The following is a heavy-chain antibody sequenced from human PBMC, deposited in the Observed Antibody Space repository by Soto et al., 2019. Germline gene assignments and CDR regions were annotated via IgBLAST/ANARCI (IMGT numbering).Heavy chain of an antibody. CDR2: INPNSGGT. D-gene: IGHD3-3*01. Sequence: AASVKVSCKASGYTFTGYYMHWVRQAPGQGLEWMGWINPNSGGTNYAQKFQGWVTMTRDTSISTAYMELSRLRSDDTAVYYCARSEPFWSGYPNWFDPWGQGTLVTVSS. V-gene: IGHV1-2*04. CDR3: ARSEPFWSGYPNWFDP. CDR1: GYTFTGYY. J-gene: IGHJ5*02.